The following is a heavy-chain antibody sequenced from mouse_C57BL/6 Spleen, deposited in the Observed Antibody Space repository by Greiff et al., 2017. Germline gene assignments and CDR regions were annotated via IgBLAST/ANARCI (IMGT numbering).Heavy chain of an antibody. J-gene: IGHJ4*01. CDR1: GYTFTNYW. CDR2: IYPGGGYT. D-gene: IGHD2-4*01. CDR3: ARFDDYDEVYAMDY. Sequence: VQLQQSGAELVRPGTSVKMSCKASGYTFTNYWIGWAKQRPGHGLEWIGDIYPGGGYTNYNEKFKGKATLTADKSSSTAYMQFSSLTSEDSAIYYFARFDDYDEVYAMDYWGQGASVTVSS. V-gene: IGHV1-63*01.